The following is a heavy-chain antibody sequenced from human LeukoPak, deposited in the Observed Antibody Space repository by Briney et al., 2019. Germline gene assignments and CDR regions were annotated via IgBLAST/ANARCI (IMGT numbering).Heavy chain of an antibody. CDR1: GFTFSSYG. V-gene: IGHV3-30*18. J-gene: IGHJ4*02. CDR3: AKTSRGSGWYFDY. Sequence: GGPLRLSCAASGFTFSSYGMHWVRQAPGKGLEWVAVISYDGSNKYYADSVKGRFTISRDNSKNTLYLQMNSLRAEDTAVYYCAKTSRGSGWYFDYWGQGTLVTVSS. CDR2: ISYDGSNK. D-gene: IGHD6-19*01.